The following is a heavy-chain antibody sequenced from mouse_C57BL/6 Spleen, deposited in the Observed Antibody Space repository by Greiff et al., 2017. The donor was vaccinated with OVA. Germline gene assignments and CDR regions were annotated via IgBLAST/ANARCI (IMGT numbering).Heavy chain of an antibody. J-gene: IGHJ2*01. Sequence: EVQGVESGGDLVKPGGSLKLSCAASGFTFSSYGMSWVRQTPDKRLEWVATISSGGSYTYYPDSVKGRFTISRDNAQNTLYLQMSSLKSEDTAMYYCARQDSSFDYWGQGTTLTVSS. CDR3: ARQDSSFDY. CDR1: GFTFSSYG. D-gene: IGHD3-2*01. V-gene: IGHV5-6*01. CDR2: ISSGGSYT.